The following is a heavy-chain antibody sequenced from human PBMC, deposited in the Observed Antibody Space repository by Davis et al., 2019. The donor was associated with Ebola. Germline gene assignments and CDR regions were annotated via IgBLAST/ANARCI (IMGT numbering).Heavy chain of an antibody. CDR3: VRDRAYCTSGSCGGGFDY. CDR2: VIPILGTA. CDR1: GSTFRSYA. J-gene: IGHJ4*02. Sequence: AASVKVSCKASGSTFRSYAISWVRQAPGQGLEWMGGVIPILGTANYAQKFQGRVTITADESTSTAYMDLSSLTSEDTAVYFCVRDRAYCTSGSCGGGFDYWGQGTLVTVSS. V-gene: IGHV1-69*13. D-gene: IGHD2-15*01.